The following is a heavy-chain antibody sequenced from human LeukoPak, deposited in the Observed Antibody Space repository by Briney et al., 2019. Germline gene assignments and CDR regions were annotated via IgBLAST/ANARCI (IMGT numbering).Heavy chain of an antibody. V-gene: IGHV1-69*01. D-gene: IGHD3-9*01. CDR3: VTYDVLTGFEY. CDR1: GGTFSDYV. CDR2: ISPLLGAS. Sequence: SVKVSCKASGGTFSDYVISWVRQAPGQGLNWMGGISPLLGASKHTQNFHDRVTITADESTTTAYMELSDLRSADTAVYYCVTYDVLTGFEYWGQGTLVTVPS. J-gene: IGHJ4*02.